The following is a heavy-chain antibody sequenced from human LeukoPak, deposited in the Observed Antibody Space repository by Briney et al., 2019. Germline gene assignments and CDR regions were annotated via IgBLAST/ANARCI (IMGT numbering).Heavy chain of an antibody. V-gene: IGHV3-23*01. J-gene: IGHJ4*02. Sequence: GGSLRLSCAASGLTFSSYAMSWVRQAPGKGLEWVSAISGSGGSTYYADSVKGRFTISRDNSKNTLYLQMNSLRAEDTAVYYCASAIQLWYEVDYWGQGTLVTVSS. CDR1: GLTFSSYA. CDR3: ASAIQLWYEVDY. CDR2: ISGSGGST. D-gene: IGHD5-18*01.